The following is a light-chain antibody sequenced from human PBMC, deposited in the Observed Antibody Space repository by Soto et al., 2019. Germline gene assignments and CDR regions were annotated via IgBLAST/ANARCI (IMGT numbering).Light chain of an antibody. J-gene: IGLJ1*01. V-gene: IGLV1-40*01. CDR2: GNS. Sequence: QSVLTQPPSVSGAPGQRVTISCTGSSSNIGAGYDVHWYQQLPGTAPKVLIYGNSNRPSGVPDRFSGSKSGTSASLAITGLQAEDEADYYCQSYDSSLSGDVFGPGTKLTVL. CDR3: QSYDSSLSGDV. CDR1: SSNIGAGYD.